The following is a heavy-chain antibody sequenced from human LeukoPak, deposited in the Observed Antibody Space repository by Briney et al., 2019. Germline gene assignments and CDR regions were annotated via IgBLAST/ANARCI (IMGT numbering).Heavy chain of an antibody. CDR2: IYYSGTT. CDR3: ARSPHYYDILTGYSQYYYYYYMDV. D-gene: IGHD3-9*01. J-gene: IGHJ6*03. Sequence: SETLSLTCTVSGGSIISSTYYWGWIRQPPGKGLEWIGSIYYSGTTYYNPSLKSRVTISLDTSKNQFSLKLSSVTAADTAVYYCARSPHYYDILTGYSQYYYYYYMDVWGKGTTVTISS. CDR1: GGSIISSTYY. V-gene: IGHV4-39*07.